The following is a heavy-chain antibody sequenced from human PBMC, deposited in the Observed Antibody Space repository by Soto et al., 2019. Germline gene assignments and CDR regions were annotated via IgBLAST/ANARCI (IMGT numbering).Heavy chain of an antibody. CDR1: GFTFSSYG. D-gene: IGHD6-6*01. CDR3: AKGGEQLSFDY. J-gene: IGHJ4*02. Sequence: QVQLVESGGGVVQPGRSLRLSCAASGFTFSSYGMHWVRQAPGKGLEWVAVISYDGSNKYDADSVKGRFTISRDNSKNTLYLQMNSLRAEDTAVYYCAKGGEQLSFDYWGQGTLVTVSS. CDR2: ISYDGSNK. V-gene: IGHV3-30*18.